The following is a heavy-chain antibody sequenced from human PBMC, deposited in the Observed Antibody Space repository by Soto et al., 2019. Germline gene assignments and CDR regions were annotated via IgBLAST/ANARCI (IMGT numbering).Heavy chain of an antibody. D-gene: IGHD2-2*02. V-gene: IGHV4-59*11. CDR2: IYYSGGT. CDR3: ARARFQVLYGKPYFDS. J-gene: IGHJ4*02. CDR1: GGSISSHY. Sequence: PSETLSLTCTVSGGSISSHYWSWIRQSPKKGLEWIGYIYYSGGTNYNPSLKSRVTISVDTSKNHFSLMVDSVTAADTAVYYCARARFQVLYGKPYFDSWGQGTLVTVSS.